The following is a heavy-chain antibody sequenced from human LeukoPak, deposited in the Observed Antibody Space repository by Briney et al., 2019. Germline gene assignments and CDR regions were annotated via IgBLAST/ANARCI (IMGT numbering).Heavy chain of an antibody. V-gene: IGHV3-23*01. CDR3: AKSMVRGVMGYYYGMDV. Sequence: GGSLRLSRAASGFTFSSYAMSWVRQAPGKGLEWVSAISGSGGSTYYADSVKGRFTISRDNSKNTLYLQMNSLRAEDTAVYYCAKSMVRGVMGYYYGMDVWGQGTTVTVFS. CDR1: GFTFSSYA. CDR2: ISGSGGST. D-gene: IGHD3-10*01. J-gene: IGHJ6*02.